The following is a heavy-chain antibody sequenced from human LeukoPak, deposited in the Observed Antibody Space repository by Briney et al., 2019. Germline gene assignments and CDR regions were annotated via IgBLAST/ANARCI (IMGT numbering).Heavy chain of an antibody. CDR2: IYYSAST. J-gene: IGHJ4*02. CDR3: ARAPRYDDSSGYYHLYFDY. V-gene: IGHV4-59*12. D-gene: IGHD3-22*01. Sequence: SETLSLTCAVSGASISSYYWSWIRQSPGKGLEWIGYIYYSASTNYNPSVKSRGTISVDTSKNQFSLKLSFVTAADTAVYYCARAPRYDDSSGYYHLYFDYWGQGTLVTVSS. CDR1: GASISSYY.